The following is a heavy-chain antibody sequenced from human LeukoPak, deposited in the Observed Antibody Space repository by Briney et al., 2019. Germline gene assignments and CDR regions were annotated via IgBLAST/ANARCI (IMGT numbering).Heavy chain of an antibody. CDR3: ANLQGIAAAGTLDY. Sequence: PGGSLRLSCAVSGLTFNNYAMSWVRQAPGKGLEWVSAISGSGGSTYYADSVKGRFTISRDNSKNTLYLQMNSLRAEDTAVYYCANLQGIAAAGTLDYWGQGTLVTVSS. V-gene: IGHV3-23*01. D-gene: IGHD6-13*01. CDR2: ISGSGGST. CDR1: GLTFNNYA. J-gene: IGHJ4*02.